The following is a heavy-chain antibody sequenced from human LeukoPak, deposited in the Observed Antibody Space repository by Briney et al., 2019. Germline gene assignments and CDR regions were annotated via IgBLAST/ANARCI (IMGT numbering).Heavy chain of an antibody. V-gene: IGHV1-18*01. D-gene: IGHD1-26*01. Sequence: ASVKVSCKASNYTFRSYDITWVRQAPGQGLEWVGLISAYNGKTNYAQKFQGRVTMTRDTSTTTAYIELRSLRSDDTAVYYCARSPGTYLDYWGQGTLVTVSS. J-gene: IGHJ4*02. CDR1: NYTFRSYD. CDR3: ARSPGTYLDY. CDR2: ISAYNGKT.